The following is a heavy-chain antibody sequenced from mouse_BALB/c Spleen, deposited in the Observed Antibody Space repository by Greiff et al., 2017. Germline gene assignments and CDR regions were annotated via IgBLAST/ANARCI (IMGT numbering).Heavy chain of an antibody. CDR3: AREDGNYPFAMDY. CDR1: GYSITSGYY. J-gene: IGHJ4*01. CDR2: ISYDGSN. Sequence: EVQLQESGPGLVKPSQSLSLTCSVTGYSITSGYYWNWIRQFPGNKLEWMGYISYDGSNNYNPSLKNRISITRDTSKNQFFLKLNSVTTEDTATYYCAREDGNYPFAMDYWGQGTSVTVSS. D-gene: IGHD2-1*01. V-gene: IGHV3-6*02.